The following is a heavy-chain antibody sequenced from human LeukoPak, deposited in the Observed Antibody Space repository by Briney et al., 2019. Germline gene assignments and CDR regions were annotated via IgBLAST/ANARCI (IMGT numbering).Heavy chain of an antibody. J-gene: IGHJ4*02. D-gene: IGHD2-2*01. CDR3: ARDYCSSTSCPLDY. Sequence: GGSLRLSCAASGFTFSSYSMNWVRQAPGKGLEWVSSIGSSSSYIYYADSVKGRFTISRDNAKNSLYLQMNSLRAEDTAVYYCARDYCSSTSCPLDYWGQGTLVTVSS. V-gene: IGHV3-21*01. CDR2: IGSSSSYI. CDR1: GFTFSSYS.